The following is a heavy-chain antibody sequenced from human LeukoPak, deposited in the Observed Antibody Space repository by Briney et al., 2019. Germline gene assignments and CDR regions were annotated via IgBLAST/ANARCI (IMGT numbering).Heavy chain of an antibody. CDR1: GGTFSGYY. D-gene: IGHD3-16*01. CDR2: INHSGST. CDR3: ARGLVVNRGGPVVYFDY. Sequence: SETLSLTCAVSGGTFSGYYWSWIRQPPGKGLEWIGEINHSGSTNYNPSLKSRVTISVDTSKHQFSLKLSSVTAADTAVYYCARGLVVNRGGPVVYFDYWGQGTLVTVSS. V-gene: IGHV4-34*01. J-gene: IGHJ4*02.